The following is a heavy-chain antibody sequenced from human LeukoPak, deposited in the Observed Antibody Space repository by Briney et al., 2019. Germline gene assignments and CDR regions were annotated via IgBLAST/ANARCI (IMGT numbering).Heavy chain of an antibody. CDR1: GGSFSGYY. V-gene: IGHV4-34*01. D-gene: IGHD2-2*01. J-gene: IGHJ4*02. CDR3: ARCIVVVPAASRCPFDY. Sequence: SETLSRTCAVYGGSFSGYYWSWIRQPPGKGLEWIGEIDHSGSTNYNPSLKSRVTISVDTSKNQFSLKLSSVTAADTAVYYCARCIVVVPAASRCPFDYWGQGTLVTVSS. CDR2: IDHSGST.